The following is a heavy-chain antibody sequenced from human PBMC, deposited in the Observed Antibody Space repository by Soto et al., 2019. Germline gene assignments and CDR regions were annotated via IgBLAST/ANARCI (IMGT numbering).Heavy chain of an antibody. CDR3: ARHEAGWYFDS. D-gene: IGHD6-25*01. CDR1: RGSISSGTNY. J-gene: IGHJ4*02. CDR2: IYYSWST. Sequence: PSETLSLTCTVSRGSISSGTNYLAWIRHPPGKGLEWIANIYYSWSTFYNPSLKSRVTISLHTSKNQFSLKLRSVTAADTAVYYCARHEAGWYFDSWGQGTMVTVSS. V-gene: IGHV4-39*01.